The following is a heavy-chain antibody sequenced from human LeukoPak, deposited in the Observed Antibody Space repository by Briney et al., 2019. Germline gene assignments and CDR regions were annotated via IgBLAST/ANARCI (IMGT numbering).Heavy chain of an antibody. Sequence: SEPLSLTCSVSGVSITSGSYYWGWIRQSAGKGLEWIGRVHSSGDIYHNAAFRSRAAVSGDASKNQFSLQLNSVTAADTAVYYCARGASPKDAVFFDYWGQGALITVSS. CDR3: ARGASPKDAVFFDY. CDR1: GVSITSGSYY. V-gene: IGHV4-61*02. J-gene: IGHJ4*02. D-gene: IGHD3-16*01. CDR2: VHSSGDI.